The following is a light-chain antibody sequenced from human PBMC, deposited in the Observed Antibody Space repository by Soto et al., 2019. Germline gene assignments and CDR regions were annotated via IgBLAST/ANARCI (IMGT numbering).Light chain of an antibody. Sequence: QSALTQPRSVSGSPGQSVTISCTGTSSNVGRYNHVSWYQHHPGKAPKLMIYDVSKRPSGVPDRFSGSKSGNTASLTISGLQAEDEADYYCCSYAGSYTYVFGTGTQLTVL. CDR3: CSYAGSYTYV. CDR1: SSNVGRYNH. V-gene: IGLV2-11*01. CDR2: DVS. J-gene: IGLJ1*01.